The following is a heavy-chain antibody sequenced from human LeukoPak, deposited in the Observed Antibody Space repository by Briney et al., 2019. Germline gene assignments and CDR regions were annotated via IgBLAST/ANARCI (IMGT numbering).Heavy chain of an antibody. Sequence: PGGSLRLSCAVSGFTFSSSWMHWVRQAPGKGLVWVSHIKTDGSTTAYADSVKGRFTISRDNAKNTLYLQMNSLRAEDTAVYYCAEDPKYQLPPNWFDPWGQGTLITVSS. V-gene: IGHV3-74*01. CDR3: AEDPKYQLPPNWFDP. D-gene: IGHD2-2*01. CDR1: GFTFSSSW. J-gene: IGHJ5*02. CDR2: IKTDGSTT.